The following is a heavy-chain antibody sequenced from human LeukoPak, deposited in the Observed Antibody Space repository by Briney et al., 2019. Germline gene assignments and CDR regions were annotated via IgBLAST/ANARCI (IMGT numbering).Heavy chain of an antibody. CDR3: ARAGSIAVAGKAKSSFDY. CDR2: ISYDGSNK. J-gene: IGHJ4*02. CDR1: GFTFSSYA. Sequence: GGSLRLSCAASGFTFSSYAMHWVRQAPGKGLEWVAVISYDGSNKYYADSVKGRFTISRDNAKNTLYLQMNSLRAEDTAVYYCARAGSIAVAGKAKSSFDYWGQGTLVTVSS. V-gene: IGHV3-30*04. D-gene: IGHD6-19*01.